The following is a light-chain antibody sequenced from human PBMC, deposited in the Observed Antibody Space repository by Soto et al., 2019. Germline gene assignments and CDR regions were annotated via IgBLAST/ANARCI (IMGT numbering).Light chain of an antibody. CDR2: KAS. Sequence: DIQMTQSPSTLSASVGDRVTITCRASQSISSWLAWYQQKPGKAPKLLIYKASSLESGGPSRFSGSGSGTAFTLTISSLQPDDFATYYCQQYNSFPPFGQGTKVEIK. V-gene: IGKV1-5*03. J-gene: IGKJ1*01. CDR3: QQYNSFPP. CDR1: QSISSW.